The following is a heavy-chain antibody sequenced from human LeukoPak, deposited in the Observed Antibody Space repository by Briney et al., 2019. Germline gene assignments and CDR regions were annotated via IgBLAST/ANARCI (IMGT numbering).Heavy chain of an antibody. CDR2: IYYSGST. J-gene: IGHJ4*02. D-gene: IGHD2-2*01. CDR1: GGSISSSSYY. CDR3: ARDPWYQLPSEFDY. V-gene: IGHV4-39*07. Sequence: PSETLSLTCTVSGGSISSSSYYWGWIRQPPGKGLEWIGSIYYSGSTYYNPSLKSRVTISVDTSKNQFSLKLSSVTAADTAVYYCARDPWYQLPSEFDYWGQGTLVTVSS.